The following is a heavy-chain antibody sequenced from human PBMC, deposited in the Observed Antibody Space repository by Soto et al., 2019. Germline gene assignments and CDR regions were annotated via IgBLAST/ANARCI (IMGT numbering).Heavy chain of an antibody. CDR3: ARDPESSLRFLEWLNYGMHV. D-gene: IGHD3-3*01. V-gene: IGHV3-21*01. Sequence: GGSLRLSCAASGFTFSSYSMNWVRQAPGKGLEWVSSISSSSSYIYYADSVKGRFTISRDNAKNSLYLQMNSLRAEDTAVYYCARDPESSLRFLEWLNYGMHVWGQGTTLTVS. CDR1: GFTFSSYS. CDR2: ISSSSSYI. J-gene: IGHJ6*02.